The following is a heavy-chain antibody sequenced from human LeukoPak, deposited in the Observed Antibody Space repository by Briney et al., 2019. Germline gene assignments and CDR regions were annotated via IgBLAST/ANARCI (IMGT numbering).Heavy chain of an antibody. CDR1: GGSISSYY. D-gene: IGHD6-13*01. CDR2: IYFSGST. J-gene: IGHJ4*02. Sequence: PSETLSLTCTVSGGSISSYYWSWIRQPPGKGLEWIGYIYFSGSTNYNPSLKSRVTISVDTSKNQLSLKLSSVTAADTAVYYCARHWETSSWYVDYWGQGTLVTVSS. V-gene: IGHV4-59*08. CDR3: ARHWETSSWYVDY.